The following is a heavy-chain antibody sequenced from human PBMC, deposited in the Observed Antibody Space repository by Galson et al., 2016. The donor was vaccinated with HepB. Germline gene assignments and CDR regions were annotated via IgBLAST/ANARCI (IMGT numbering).Heavy chain of an antibody. J-gene: IGHJ2*01. CDR3: AKLVEGAGHWYFDI. CDR2: IYYSGST. CDR1: GDSISGYY. V-gene: IGHV4-59*12. Sequence: TLSLTCAVSGDSISGYYWSWIRQPPGKGLEWIGYIYYSGSTNYNPSLKSRVTISVDTSKNQIFLKMTSVTAADTALYFCAKLVEGAGHWYFDIWGRGTLVTVSS. D-gene: IGHD1-26*01.